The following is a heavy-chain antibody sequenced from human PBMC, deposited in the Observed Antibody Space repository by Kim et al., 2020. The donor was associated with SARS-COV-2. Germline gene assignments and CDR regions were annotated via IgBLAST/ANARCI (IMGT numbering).Heavy chain of an antibody. CDR2: IKSKTDGGKT. V-gene: IGHV3-15*01. D-gene: IGHD2-2*03. Sequence: GGSLRLSCAASGFTFTKGWMSWVRQAPGKGLEWVGRIKSKTDGGKTDYATPVKGRFTISRDDSKNTLYLQMNRLKNEDTAVYYCMDSWFDNWGQGTLVTVSS. CDR1: GFTFTKGW. J-gene: IGHJ4*02. CDR3: MDSWFDN.